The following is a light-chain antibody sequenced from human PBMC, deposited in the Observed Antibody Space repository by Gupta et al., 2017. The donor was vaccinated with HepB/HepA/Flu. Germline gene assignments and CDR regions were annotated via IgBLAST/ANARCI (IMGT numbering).Light chain of an antibody. CDR2: ILS. V-gene: IGKV2-30*01. CDR1: QSLVYGDGNTY. CDR3: MRDPHCPQRCT. Sequence: TQSPPSLSVTLGQPASFSCKTSQSLVYGDGNTYLNWLHQRPGQSPRRLIYILSNRDSGVPDRFSFSGSDTYFTLKISSVEADDVGIYYCMRDPHCPQRCTFGQGTKVEI. J-gene: IGKJ2*02.